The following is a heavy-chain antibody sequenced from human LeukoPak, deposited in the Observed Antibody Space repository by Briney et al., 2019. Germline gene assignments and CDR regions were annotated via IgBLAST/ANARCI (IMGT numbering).Heavy chain of an antibody. V-gene: IGHV4-30-2*01. D-gene: IGHD5-12*01. Sequence: SETLSLTCAVSGGSISSGGYSWSWIRQPPGKGLEWIGYIYHSGSTYYNLSLKSRVAISVDRSKNQFSLKLSSVTAADTAVYYCARGPRAYSGYADYWGQGTLVTVSS. CDR3: ARGPRAYSGYADY. J-gene: IGHJ4*02. CDR2: IYHSGST. CDR1: GGSISSGGYS.